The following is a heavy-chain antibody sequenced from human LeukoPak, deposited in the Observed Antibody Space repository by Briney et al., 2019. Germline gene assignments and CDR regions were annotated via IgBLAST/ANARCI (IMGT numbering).Heavy chain of an antibody. J-gene: IGHJ4*02. CDR2: ISDSGDGT. V-gene: IGHV3-23*01. CDR1: GFTFRSYA. CDR3: AKDQGYSSSLFDY. D-gene: IGHD6-13*01. Sequence: PGGSLRLSCAGSGFTFRSYAVSWVRQSPVKGLEWVSAISDSGDGTYYADSVKGRFTISRDNSKNTLYLQMNSLRAEDTAVYYCAKDQGYSSSLFDYWGQGTLVTVSS.